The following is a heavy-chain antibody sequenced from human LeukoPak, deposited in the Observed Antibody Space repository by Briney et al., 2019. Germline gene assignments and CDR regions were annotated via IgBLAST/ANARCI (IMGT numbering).Heavy chain of an antibody. J-gene: IGHJ4*02. V-gene: IGHV4-34*01. CDR1: GGTFSGYF. Sequence: SETLSLTCAVYGGTFSGYFWTWIRQPPGKGLEWIGEINHGGSTNYNPSLKSRVTISVATSKNHFSLKLSSLTDADTAVYYCARGPPLTYDGSGYYFFDYWGQGTLVTVSS. D-gene: IGHD3-22*01. CDR2: INHGGST. CDR3: ARGPPLTYDGSGYYFFDY.